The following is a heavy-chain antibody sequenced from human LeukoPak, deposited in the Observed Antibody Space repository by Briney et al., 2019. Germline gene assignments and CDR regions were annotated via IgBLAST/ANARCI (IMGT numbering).Heavy chain of an antibody. CDR2: IYYSGST. CDR1: GGSISSYY. D-gene: IGHD6-13*01. Sequence: SETLSLTCTVSGGSISSYYWSWIRQPPGKGLEWIGYIYYSGSTNYNSSLKSRITISVDTSKNQFSLKLSSVTAADTAVYYCARFSVAAAGTGWFDPWGQGTLVTVSA. V-gene: IGHV4-59*01. J-gene: IGHJ5*02. CDR3: ARFSVAAAGTGWFDP.